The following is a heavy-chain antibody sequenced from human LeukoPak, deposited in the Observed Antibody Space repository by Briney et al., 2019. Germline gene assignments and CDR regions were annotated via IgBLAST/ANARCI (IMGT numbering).Heavy chain of an antibody. J-gene: IGHJ4*02. V-gene: IGHV4-38-2*01. Sequence: PSETLSLTCAVSGYSISSGYYWGWIRPPPGKGLEWIGSIYHSGSTYYNPSPKNRVTISVDTSKNQFSLKLSSVTAADTAVYYCARLRMGMGSVDYWGQGTLVTVSS. CDR2: IYHSGST. D-gene: IGHD7-27*01. CDR3: ARLRMGMGSVDY. CDR1: GYSISSGYY.